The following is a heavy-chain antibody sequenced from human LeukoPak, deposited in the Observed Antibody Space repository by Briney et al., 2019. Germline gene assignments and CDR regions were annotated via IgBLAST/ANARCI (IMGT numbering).Heavy chain of an antibody. CDR2: IIPIFGTA. CDR1: GGTFSSYA. CDR3: AREGASSSWSAFDI. J-gene: IGHJ3*02. Sequence: ASVKVSCKASGGTFSSYAISWVRQAPGQGLEWMGGIIPIFGTANYAQKFQGRATITADESTSTAYMELSSLRSEDTAVYYCAREGASSSWSAFDIWGQGTMVTVSS. D-gene: IGHD6-13*01. V-gene: IGHV1-69*13.